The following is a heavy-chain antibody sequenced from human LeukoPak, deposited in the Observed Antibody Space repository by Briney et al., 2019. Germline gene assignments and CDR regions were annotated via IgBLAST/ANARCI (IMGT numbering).Heavy chain of an antibody. CDR1: GFTFSSYV. CDR2: ISSSSSYI. D-gene: IGHD5-12*01. V-gene: IGHV3-21*01. Sequence: GGSLRLSCAASGFTFSSYVMSWVRQAPGKGLEWVSSISSSSSYIYYADSVKGRFTISRDNAKNSLYLQMNSLRAEDTAVYYCAKGSGYEHNYYYYYMDVWGKGTTVTISS. CDR3: AKGSGYEHNYYYYYMDV. J-gene: IGHJ6*03.